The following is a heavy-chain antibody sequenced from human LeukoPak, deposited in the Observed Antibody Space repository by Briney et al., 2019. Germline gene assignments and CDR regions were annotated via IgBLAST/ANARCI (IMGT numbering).Heavy chain of an antibody. V-gene: IGHV3-74*01. CDR3: ARVSRWLQLGVDL. J-gene: IGHJ3*01. CDR1: GFTFSGSW. D-gene: IGHD5-24*01. Sequence: GGSLRLSCAASGFTFSGSWMHWVRQAPGKGLVRLSRIKPDGSYTSYADFVKGRFTISRDNAKNTLYLQVNSLRVEDTAVYYCARVSRWLQLGVDLWGQGTMVTVSS. CDR2: IKPDGSYT.